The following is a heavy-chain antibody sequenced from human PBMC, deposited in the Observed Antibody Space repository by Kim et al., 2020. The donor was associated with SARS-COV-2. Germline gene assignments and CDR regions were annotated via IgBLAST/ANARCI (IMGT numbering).Heavy chain of an antibody. CDR3: ARGENYFNGVHYTQAFDI. Sequence: SETLSLTCAVNGGSFSGFYWSWIRQPPGKGLEWIGEIKPGGSNFYRSSLKSRVTISADSSKNQFSLKLRSVTAADTAVYYCARGENYFNGVHYTQAFDIWGQGTMVTVSS. V-gene: IGHV4-34*01. CDR1: GGSFSGFY. J-gene: IGHJ3*02. D-gene: IGHD2-8*01. CDR2: IKPGGSN.